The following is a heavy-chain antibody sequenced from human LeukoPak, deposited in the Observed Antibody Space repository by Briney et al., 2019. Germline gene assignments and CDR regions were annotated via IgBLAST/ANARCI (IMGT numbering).Heavy chain of an antibody. CDR1: KFTFSNYT. CDR2: IKQDGSEK. Sequence: PGGSLRLSCAASKFTFSNYTLTWVRQSPGKGLEWVANIKQDGSEKYYVDSVKGRFTISRDNAKKSIYLEMNSLRAEDTAVYYCARGSGWLVHYWGQGTLVTVSS. J-gene: IGHJ4*02. D-gene: IGHD5-24*01. V-gene: IGHV3-7*01. CDR3: ARGSGWLVHY.